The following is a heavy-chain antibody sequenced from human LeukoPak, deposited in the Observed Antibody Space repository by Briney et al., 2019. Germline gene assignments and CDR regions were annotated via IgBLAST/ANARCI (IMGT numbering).Heavy chain of an antibody. J-gene: IGHJ4*02. CDR2: IYSGGST. CDR1: GFTVSSNY. D-gene: IGHD5-18*01. Sequence: PGGSLRLSCAASGFTVSSNYMSWVRQAPGKGLEWVSVIYSGGSTYYADSVKGRFTISRDNSKNTLYLQMNSLRAEDTAVYYCARDLTYSYGYPYWGQGTLVTVSS. V-gene: IGHV3-53*01. CDR3: ARDLTYSYGYPY.